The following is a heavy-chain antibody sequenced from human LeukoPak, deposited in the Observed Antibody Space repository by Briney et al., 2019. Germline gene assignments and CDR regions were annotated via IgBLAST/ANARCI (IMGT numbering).Heavy chain of an antibody. V-gene: IGHV1-58*02. CDR3: ATGRFGELRYYYYMDV. J-gene: IGHJ6*03. CDR2: IVVGSGNT. Sequence: SVKVSCKASGFTFTSSAMQWVRQARGQRLEWIGWIVVGSGNTNYAQKFQERVTITRDMSTSTAYMELSSLRSEDTAVYYCATGRFGELRYYYYMDVWGKGTTVTVSS. D-gene: IGHD3-10*01. CDR1: GFTFTSSA.